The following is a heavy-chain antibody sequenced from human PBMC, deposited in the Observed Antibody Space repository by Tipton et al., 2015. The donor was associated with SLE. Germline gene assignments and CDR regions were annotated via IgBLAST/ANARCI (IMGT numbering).Heavy chain of an antibody. Sequence: TLSLTCTIYRGSFSGYHWNWIRQTPEKGLEWIGEINYSGSANYNPSFKSRVTISMAISKNLLSLELSSVTAADTAVYYCARGVAHYFDLGTFDIWGQGTVVSVSS. CDR2: INYSGSA. D-gene: IGHD3-22*01. V-gene: IGHV4-34*01. CDR3: ARGVAHYFDLGTFDI. J-gene: IGHJ3*02. CDR1: RGSFSGYH.